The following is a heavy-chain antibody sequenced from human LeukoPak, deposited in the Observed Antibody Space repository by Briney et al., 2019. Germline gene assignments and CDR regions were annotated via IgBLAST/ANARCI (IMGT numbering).Heavy chain of an antibody. D-gene: IGHD3-3*01. CDR2: IYYSGST. V-gene: IGHV4-59*12. CDR3: ARGRLVFFYGMDV. Sequence: SSETLSLTCTVSGGPISSYYWSWIRQPPGKGLEWIGYIYYSGSTNYNPSLKSRVTISVDTSKNQFSLKLSSVTAADTAVYYCARGRLVFFYGMDVWGQGTTVTVSS. J-gene: IGHJ6*02. CDR1: GGPISSYY.